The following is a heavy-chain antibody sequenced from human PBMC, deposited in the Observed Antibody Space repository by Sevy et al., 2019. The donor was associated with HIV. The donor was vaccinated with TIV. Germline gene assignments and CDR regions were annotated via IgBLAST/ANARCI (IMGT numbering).Heavy chain of an antibody. CDR3: IVGATNYLGY. V-gene: IGHV3-74*01. CDR2: INSDGSST. Sequence: GGSLRLSCAASGFTFSSYWMHWVRQAPGKGLVWVSRINSDGSSTNYVDSVKGRFTISRDNAKNTLYLQMNSLRAEDTAVYYCIVGATNYLGYWGQRTLVTVSS. CDR1: GFTFSSYW. D-gene: IGHD1-26*01. J-gene: IGHJ4*02.